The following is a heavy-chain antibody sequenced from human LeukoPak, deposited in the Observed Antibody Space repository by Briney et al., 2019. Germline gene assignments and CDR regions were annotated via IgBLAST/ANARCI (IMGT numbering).Heavy chain of an antibody. Sequence: GASVKVSCKASGGTFSSYAISWVRQAPGQGLEWMGGIIPIFGTANYAQKFQGRVTITTDESTSTAYMELSSLRSEDTAVYYCARRLGYCSSTSCHGAPHAFDIWGQGTMVTVSS. V-gene: IGHV1-69*05. J-gene: IGHJ3*02. CDR3: ARRLGYCSSTSCHGAPHAFDI. CDR1: GGTFSSYA. CDR2: IIPIFGTA. D-gene: IGHD2-2*01.